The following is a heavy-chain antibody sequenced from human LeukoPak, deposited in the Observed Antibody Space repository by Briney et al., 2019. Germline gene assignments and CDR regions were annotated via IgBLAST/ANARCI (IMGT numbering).Heavy chain of an antibody. J-gene: IGHJ4*02. CDR2: ISPSGSTI. CDR3: ARAGRGFTYGYSDS. CDR1: GFSFSDYY. D-gene: IGHD2-8*01. Sequence: GGSLRLSCEASGFSFSDYYMTWIRQAPGKSLEWVSYISPSGSTIRNADSVKGRFTISRDNTRNSLYLQMSSLRADDTAVYYCARAGRGFTYGYSDSWGQGTLVTVSS. V-gene: IGHV3-11*01.